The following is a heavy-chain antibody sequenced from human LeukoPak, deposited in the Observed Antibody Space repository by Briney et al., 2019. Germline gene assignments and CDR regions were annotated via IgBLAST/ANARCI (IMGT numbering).Heavy chain of an antibody. CDR3: AKAGSSLYYYGMDV. J-gene: IGHJ6*02. D-gene: IGHD1-26*01. Sequence: PGGSLRLSCAASGFTFSNYGIHWVRQAPGKGLEWVAFIRYDGSDKYYADSVKGRFTISRDNAKNSLYLQMNSLRAEDTALYYCAKAGSSLYYYGMDVWGQGTTVTVSS. V-gene: IGHV3-30*02. CDR2: IRYDGSDK. CDR1: GFTFSNYG.